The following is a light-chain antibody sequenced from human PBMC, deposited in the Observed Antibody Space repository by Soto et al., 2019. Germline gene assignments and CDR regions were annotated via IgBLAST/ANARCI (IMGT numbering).Light chain of an antibody. J-gene: IGKJ1*01. CDR1: QGISSY. CDR2: DAS. Sequence: DIQLTQSPSFLSASVGDRVTITCRASQGISSYLAWYQQKPGKAPKLLIYDASSLESGVPSRFSGGGSGTEFTLTISSLQPDDFATYYCQQYNSYSTWTFGQGTKVDIK. V-gene: IGKV1-9*01. CDR3: QQYNSYSTWT.